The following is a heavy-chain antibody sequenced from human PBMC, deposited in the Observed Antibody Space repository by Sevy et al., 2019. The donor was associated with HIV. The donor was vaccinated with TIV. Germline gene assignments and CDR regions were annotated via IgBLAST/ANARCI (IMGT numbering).Heavy chain of an antibody. CDR3: ASSVNSGWSGAFDI. D-gene: IGHD6-19*01. CDR1: GFTFSNYW. V-gene: IGHV3-7*01. Sequence: GGSLRLSCAVSGFTFSNYWMSWVRQAPGKGLEWVANINEDRSEKYYVGSVKGRFTISRDNARNSLYLEMNNLRTEDTAVYYCASSVNSGWSGAFDISGQRTLVTVSS. J-gene: IGHJ3*02. CDR2: INEDRSEK.